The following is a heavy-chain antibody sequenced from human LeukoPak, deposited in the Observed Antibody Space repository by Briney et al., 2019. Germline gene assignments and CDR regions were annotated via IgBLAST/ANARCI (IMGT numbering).Heavy chain of an antibody. CDR1: GFTFSSYA. CDR3: ARDRHRITMVRGVTPDY. J-gene: IGHJ4*02. CDR2: ISYDGSNK. Sequence: GRSLRLSCAASGFTFSSYAMHWVRQAPGQGLERVAVISYDGSNKYYADSVQGRFTISRDNSKNTLYLQMNSLRAEDTAGYYCARDRHRITMVRGVTPDYWGQGTLVTVSS. V-gene: IGHV3-30-3*01. D-gene: IGHD3-10*01.